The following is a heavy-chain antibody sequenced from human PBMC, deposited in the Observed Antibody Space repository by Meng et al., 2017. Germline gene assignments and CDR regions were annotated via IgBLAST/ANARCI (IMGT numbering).Heavy chain of an antibody. Sequence: QVHVVQAGGKVWKPWASRKFFCKAYGYTFTSYDINWVRQATGQGLEWMGCMNPNSGNTGYAQKFQGRVTMTRNNSISTAYMELSSLRSEDTAVYYCARYVAVAGVDYWGQGTLVTVSS. CDR1: GYTFTSYD. D-gene: IGHD6-19*01. J-gene: IGHJ4*02. CDR3: ARYVAVAGVDY. V-gene: IGHV1-8*01. CDR2: MNPNSGNT.